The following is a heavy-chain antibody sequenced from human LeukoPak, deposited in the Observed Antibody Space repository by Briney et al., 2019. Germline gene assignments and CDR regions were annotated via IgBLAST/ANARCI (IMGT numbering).Heavy chain of an antibody. D-gene: IGHD3-22*01. V-gene: IGHV3-30-3*01. Sequence: PGRSLRLSCVASGFTYSSCAMHWVRQAPGKGLEWVATISYDGSNKYYADSVKGRFTISRDNSKNTLYLYMNSLRAEDTAVYYCVRGVGIYDSSGYFDYWGQGTLVTVSS. J-gene: IGHJ4*02. CDR3: VRGVGIYDSSGYFDY. CDR1: GFTYSSCA. CDR2: ISYDGSNK.